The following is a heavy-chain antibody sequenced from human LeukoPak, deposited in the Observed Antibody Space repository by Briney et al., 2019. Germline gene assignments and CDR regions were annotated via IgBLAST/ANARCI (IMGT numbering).Heavy chain of an antibody. CDR1: GGTVSSYA. V-gene: IGHV1-69*05. CDR3: ARLRDGRYYYMDV. J-gene: IGHJ6*03. CDR2: ISPIFGTA. D-gene: IGHD5-24*01. Sequence: SVKVSCKASGGTVSSYAISWVRQAPGQALEWMGGISPIFGTANYAHKFQGSVTITTDESTSTAYMELSRLRSEDTAAYSCARLRDGRYYYMDVCGKGTTVTVSS.